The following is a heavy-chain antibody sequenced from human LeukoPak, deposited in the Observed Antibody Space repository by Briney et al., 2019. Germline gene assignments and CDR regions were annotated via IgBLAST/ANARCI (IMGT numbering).Heavy chain of an antibody. J-gene: IGHJ4*02. D-gene: IGHD2-2*01. V-gene: IGHV1-18*01. CDR1: CYTFSSYG. CDR3: ARVSGQLLSYSVY. CDR2: ISAYDGNT. Sequence: APMKGSCKASCYTFSSYGISWGGQAPGQRLWWIGWISAYDGNTNYAQKLQGRVTMTTDTSTSTAYMELRSLRSDDTAVYYCARVSGQLLSYSVYWGQGTLVTVSS.